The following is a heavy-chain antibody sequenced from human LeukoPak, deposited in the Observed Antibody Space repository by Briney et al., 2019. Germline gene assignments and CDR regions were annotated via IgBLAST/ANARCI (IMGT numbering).Heavy chain of an antibody. CDR3: ARDPTSEIGVPYYFDD. D-gene: IGHD2-8*01. J-gene: IGHJ4*02. CDR2: VNHRGMT. V-gene: IGHV4-34*01. Sequence: PSETMSLTCGVYGGSFTGYHWNWIRQAPGKGLQWIGEVNHRGMTNYNPSLKSRVIISADTSKNQFSLKLESVTAADTAMYYCARDPTSEIGVPYYFDDWGQGALVTVCS. CDR1: GGSFTGYH.